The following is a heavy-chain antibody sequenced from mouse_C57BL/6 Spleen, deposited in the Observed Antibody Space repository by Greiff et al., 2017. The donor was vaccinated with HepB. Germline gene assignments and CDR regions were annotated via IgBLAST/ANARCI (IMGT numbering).Heavy chain of an antibody. CDR2: IYPSDSET. Sequence: QVQLKQPGAELVRPGSSVKLSCKASGYTFTSYWMDWVKQRPGQGLEWIGNIYPSDSETHYNQKFKDKATLTVDKSSSTAYMQLSSLTSEDSAVYYCAREGLNKGYFDDWGQGTTLTVSS. D-gene: IGHD3-1*01. CDR3: AREGLNKGYFDD. V-gene: IGHV1-61*01. CDR1: GYTFTSYW. J-gene: IGHJ2*01.